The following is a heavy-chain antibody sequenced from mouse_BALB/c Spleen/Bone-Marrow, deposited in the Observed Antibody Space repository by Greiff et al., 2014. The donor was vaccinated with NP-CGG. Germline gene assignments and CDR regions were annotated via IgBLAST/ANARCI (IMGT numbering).Heavy chain of an antibody. CDR3: TREGDSPFAY. D-gene: IGHD2-13*01. V-gene: IGHV1S81*02. Sequence: VQLQQSGAELVKSGASVKLSCKASGYTFTSYYMYWVKQRPGQGLEWIGEINPSNGGTNFNEKFKSKATLTVDKSSSTAYMQLSSLTSEESAVYYCTREGDSPFAYWGQGTLVTVSA. CDR2: INPSNGGT. J-gene: IGHJ3*01. CDR1: GYTFTSYY.